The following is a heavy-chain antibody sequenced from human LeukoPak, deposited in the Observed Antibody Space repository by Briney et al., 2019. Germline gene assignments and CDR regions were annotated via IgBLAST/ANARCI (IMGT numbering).Heavy chain of an antibody. Sequence: GGSLRLSCAASGFTFSSYGMSWVRQAPGKGLEWGANIKQDGIEKYYVDSVKGRFTISRDNAKNSLYLQMNSLRAEDTAVYYCARDKMWYDSSGYGPWGQGTLVTVSS. D-gene: IGHD3-22*01. J-gene: IGHJ5*02. V-gene: IGHV3-7*01. CDR1: GFTFSSYG. CDR2: IKQDGIEK. CDR3: ARDKMWYDSSGYGP.